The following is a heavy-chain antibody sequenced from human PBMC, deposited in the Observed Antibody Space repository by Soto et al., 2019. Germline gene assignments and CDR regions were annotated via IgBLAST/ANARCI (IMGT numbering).Heavy chain of an antibody. J-gene: IGHJ4*02. Sequence: QITLKESGPALVKPTQTLTLTCTSSGFSLGTSGVGVGWIRQPPGKARDWLSLIYWNGDKLHSPSRRSRLTITKDTSKTQVVLTMTNMDPVDTATYYCVRLLWFGELTWGQGTLVSVSS. D-gene: IGHD3-10*01. CDR3: VRLLWFGELT. CDR2: IYWNGDK. CDR1: GFSLGTSGVG. V-gene: IGHV2-5*01.